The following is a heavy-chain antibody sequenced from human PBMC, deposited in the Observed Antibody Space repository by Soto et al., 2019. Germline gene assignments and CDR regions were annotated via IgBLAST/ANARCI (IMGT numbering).Heavy chain of an antibody. CDR2: IWYDGSNK. J-gene: IGHJ6*02. Sequence: PGGSLRLSCAASGFTFSSYGMHWVRQAPGKGLEWVAVIWYDGSNKYYADTVKGRFTISRDNSKNTLYLQMNSLRAEDTAVYYCARKEDCISTSCYALVYYYGMDVWGQGTTVTVSS. D-gene: IGHD2-2*01. CDR3: ARKEDCISTSCYALVYYYGMDV. CDR1: GFTFSSYG. V-gene: IGHV3-33*01.